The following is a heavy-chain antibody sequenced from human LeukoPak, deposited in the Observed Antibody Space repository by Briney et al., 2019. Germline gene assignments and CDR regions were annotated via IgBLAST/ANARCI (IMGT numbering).Heavy chain of an antibody. J-gene: IGHJ4*01. CDR2: VYRGGST. CDR3: ARGGYNTSYYFDC. Sequence: PGGSLRLSCAASGFTVSYNYMSWVRQAPGKGLEGVSMVYRGGSTYYADSVTGRFTISRDNSKNTLYLEMNSLRAEDTAIYYCARGGYNTSYYFDCWGQGTLVTVSS. CDR1: GFTVSYNY. V-gene: IGHV3-53*01. D-gene: IGHD1-14*01.